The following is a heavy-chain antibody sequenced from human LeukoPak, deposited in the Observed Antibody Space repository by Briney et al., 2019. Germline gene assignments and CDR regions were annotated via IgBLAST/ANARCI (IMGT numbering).Heavy chain of an antibody. CDR3: ARDQYDSSGYYYPYGMDV. J-gene: IGHJ6*02. CDR1: GFTFSSYW. V-gene: IGHV3-7*01. Sequence: GGSLRLSCAASGFTFSSYWISWVRQAPGKGLEWVADIKQDGSEKYYVDSMKGRFTISRDNAKNSLYLQMNSLRAEDTAVYYCARDQYDSSGYYYPYGMDVWGQGTTVTVSS. D-gene: IGHD3-22*01. CDR2: IKQDGSEK.